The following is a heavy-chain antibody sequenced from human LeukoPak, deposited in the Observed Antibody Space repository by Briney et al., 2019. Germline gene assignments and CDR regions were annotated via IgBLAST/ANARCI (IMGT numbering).Heavy chain of an antibody. CDR2: ISSSSSYI. Sequence: GGSLRLSCAASGFTFSSYSMNWVRQAPGKGLEWVSSISSSSSYIYYADSVKGRFTISRDNAKNSLYLQMNSLRAEDTAVYCCEAALMTTVTTMILWGQGTLVTVSS. CDR1: GFTFSSYS. D-gene: IGHD4-17*01. V-gene: IGHV3-21*01. J-gene: IGHJ4*02. CDR3: EAALMTTVTTMIL.